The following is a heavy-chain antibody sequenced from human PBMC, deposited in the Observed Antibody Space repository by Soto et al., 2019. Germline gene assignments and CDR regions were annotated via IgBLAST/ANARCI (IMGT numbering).Heavy chain of an antibody. Sequence: ASVKVSCKASGYTFTSYGISWVRQAPGQGLERMGWISAYNGNTNYAQKLQGRVTMTTDTSTSTAYMELRSLRSDDTAVYYCARGPCSGGSCYSTSPWFDPWGQGTLVTVSS. CDR2: ISAYNGNT. J-gene: IGHJ5*02. CDR3: ARGPCSGGSCYSTSPWFDP. V-gene: IGHV1-18*01. D-gene: IGHD2-15*01. CDR1: GYTFTSYG.